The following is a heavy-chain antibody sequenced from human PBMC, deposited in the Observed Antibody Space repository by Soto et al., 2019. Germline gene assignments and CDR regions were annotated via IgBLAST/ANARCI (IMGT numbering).Heavy chain of an antibody. CDR3: ARVNVVVVAAIREYYFDY. CDR1: GYTFTSYY. J-gene: IGHJ4*02. CDR2: INPSGGST. Sequence: ASVKVSCKASGYTFTSYYMHWVRQAPGQGLEWMGIINPSGGSTSYAQKFQGRVTMTRDTSISTAYMELSRLRSDDPAVYYCARVNVVVVAAIREYYFDYWGQGTLVTVSS. V-gene: IGHV1-46*01. D-gene: IGHD2-15*01.